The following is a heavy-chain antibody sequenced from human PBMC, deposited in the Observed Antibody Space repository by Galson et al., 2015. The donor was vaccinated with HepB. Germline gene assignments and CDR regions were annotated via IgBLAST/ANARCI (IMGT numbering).Heavy chain of an antibody. J-gene: IGHJ6*02. D-gene: IGHD3-22*01. CDR2: INPNSGGT. V-gene: IGHV1-2*04. CDR1: GYTFTGYY. CDR3: ARDGDSRGNYYYGMDV. Sequence: SVKVSCKASGYTFTGYYMHWVRQAPGQGLEWMGWINPNSGGTNYAQKFQGWVTMTRDTSISTAYMELSRLRSDGTAVYYCARDGDSRGNYYYGMDVWGQGTTVTVSS.